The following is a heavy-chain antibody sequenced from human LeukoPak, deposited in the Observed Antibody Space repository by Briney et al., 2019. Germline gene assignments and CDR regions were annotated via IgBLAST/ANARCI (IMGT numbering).Heavy chain of an antibody. D-gene: IGHD3-9*01. CDR3: ARDLYTRNYDILTGYWTRAGDY. Sequence: GASVKVSCKASGYTFTGYYMHWVRQAPGQGLEWMGWINPNSGGTNYAQKVQGRVTMTRDTSISTAYMDLSRLRSDDTAMYYCARDLYTRNYDILTGYWTRAGDYWGQGTLVTVSS. CDR1: GYTFTGYY. CDR2: INPNSGGT. J-gene: IGHJ4*02. V-gene: IGHV1-2*02.